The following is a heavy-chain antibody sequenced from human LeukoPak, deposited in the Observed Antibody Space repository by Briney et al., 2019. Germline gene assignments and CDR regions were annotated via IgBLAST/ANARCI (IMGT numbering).Heavy chain of an antibody. Sequence: SETLSLTCAVYGGSFSGYYWSWFRQPPGRGLEWIGEINHSGSTNYNPSLKSRVTISVDTSKNQFSLKLSSVTAADTAVYYCARLWYSSSGMDVWGKGTTVTVPS. D-gene: IGHD6-6*01. CDR3: ARLWYSSSGMDV. CDR1: GGSFSGYY. J-gene: IGHJ6*03. CDR2: INHSGST. V-gene: IGHV4-34*01.